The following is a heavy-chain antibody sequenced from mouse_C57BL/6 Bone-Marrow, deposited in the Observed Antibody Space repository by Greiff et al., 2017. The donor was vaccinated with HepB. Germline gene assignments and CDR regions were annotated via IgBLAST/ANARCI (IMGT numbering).Heavy chain of an antibody. J-gene: IGHJ2*01. CDR3: ARSGYGNTFDD. D-gene: IGHD2-10*02. CDR2: IDPHDSYT. Sequence: VQLQQFGADFVMLGASVKLSSKASGYTFTSYWMHWVNQRPGQGLEWIGEIDPHDSYTNYNQKFKGKSTLTVDKSSSTAYMQLSSLTSEDSAVYYCARSGYGNTFDDWGQGTTLTVSS. V-gene: IGHV1-69*01. CDR1: GYTFTSYW.